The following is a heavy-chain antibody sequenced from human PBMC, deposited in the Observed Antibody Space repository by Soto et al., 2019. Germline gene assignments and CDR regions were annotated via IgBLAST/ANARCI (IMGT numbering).Heavy chain of an antibody. D-gene: IGHD1-26*01. V-gene: IGHV3-30*18. CDR3: AKARVRIVGANSFDY. J-gene: IGHJ4*02. CDR1: GFTFSNYG. CDR2: ISDDGDKR. Sequence: LRLSWVGSGFTFSNYGMHWVRKPPGKGLEWVALISDDGDKRYYADSVRGRLIISRDNSKDTLYLQMNSLGPDDTAVYFCAKARVRIVGANSFDYWGQGTPVTVSS.